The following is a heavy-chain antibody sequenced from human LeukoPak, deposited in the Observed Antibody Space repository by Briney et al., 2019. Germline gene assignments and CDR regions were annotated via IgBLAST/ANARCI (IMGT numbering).Heavy chain of an antibody. CDR1: GFTFSSYA. CDR2: ISSYGGST. D-gene: IGHD2-21*02. CDR3: ARVVTEKLYFDY. J-gene: IGHJ4*02. Sequence: GGSLRLSCAASGFTFSSYAMHWVRQAPGKGLEYVSAISSYGGSTYYANSVKGRFTISRDNSKNTLYLQMGSLGAEDMAVYYCARVVTEKLYFDYWGQGTLVTVSS. V-gene: IGHV3-64*01.